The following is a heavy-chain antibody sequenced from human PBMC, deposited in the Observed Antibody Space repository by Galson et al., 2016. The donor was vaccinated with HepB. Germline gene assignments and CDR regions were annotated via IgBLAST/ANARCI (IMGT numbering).Heavy chain of an antibody. V-gene: IGHV1-69*13. CDR1: GXXFSXXX. J-gene: IGHJ6*02. CDR3: AREGVXDTAMVGAMDV. CDR2: IIPIFGTA. Sequence: SVKVXCKASGXXFSXXXISXXXQAXXQGLEXMGGIIPIFGTANYAQKFQGRVTITADESTSTAYMEVSSLMSGDTAIYYCAREGVXDTAMVGAMDVWGQGTTVT. D-gene: IGHD5-18*01.